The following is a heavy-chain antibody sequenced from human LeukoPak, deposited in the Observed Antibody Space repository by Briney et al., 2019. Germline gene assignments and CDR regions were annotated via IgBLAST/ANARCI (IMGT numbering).Heavy chain of an antibody. J-gene: IGHJ4*02. V-gene: IGHV3-23*01. D-gene: IGHD6-6*01. CDR2: ISASGGST. Sequence: GGSLRLSCAASGFTFSSYAMSWVRQAPGKGLEWVSSISASGGSTYYADSVKGRFAISRDYSKNTLYLQMSSLRADDTAIYYCARDLEAARPGYWGQGTLVTVSS. CDR1: GFTFSSYA. CDR3: ARDLEAARPGY.